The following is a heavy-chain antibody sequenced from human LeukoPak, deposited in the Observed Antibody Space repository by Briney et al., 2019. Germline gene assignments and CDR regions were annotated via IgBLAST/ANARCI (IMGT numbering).Heavy chain of an antibody. V-gene: IGHV3-30*02. CDR1: GFTFSSYG. CDR3: AKDRSYSGSYCDY. J-gene: IGHJ4*02. Sequence: SGGSLRLSCAASGFTFSSYGMHWVRQAPGKGLEWVAFIRYDGSNKYYADSVKGRFTISRDNSKNTLYLQMNSLRAEDTAVYYCAKDRSYSGSYCDYWGQGTLVTVSS. D-gene: IGHD1-26*01. CDR2: IRYDGSNK.